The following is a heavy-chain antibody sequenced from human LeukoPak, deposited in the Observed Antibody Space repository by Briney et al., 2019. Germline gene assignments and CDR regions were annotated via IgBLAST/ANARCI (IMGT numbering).Heavy chain of an antibody. CDR3: ARGSGLGDY. D-gene: IGHD3-16*01. Sequence: GGSLRLSCAASGFTFSSYAMSWVRQAPGKGLEWVSAISGSGGSTYYADSVKGRFTISRDNAKNSLYLQMNSLRDEDTAVYYCARGSGLGDYWGQGTLVTVSS. CDR1: GFTFSSYA. CDR2: ISGSGGST. J-gene: IGHJ4*02. V-gene: IGHV3-23*01.